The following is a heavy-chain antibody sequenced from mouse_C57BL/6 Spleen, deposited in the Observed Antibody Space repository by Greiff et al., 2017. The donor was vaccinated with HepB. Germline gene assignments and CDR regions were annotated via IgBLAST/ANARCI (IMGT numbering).Heavy chain of an antibody. J-gene: IGHJ3*01. D-gene: IGHD2-3*01. Sequence: EVQLVESGPGLVKPSQSLSLTCSVTGYSITSGYYWNWLRQFPGNKLEWMGYISYDGSNNYNPSLKNRISITRDTSKNQFFLKLNSVTTEDTATYYCARGDGYYGAWFAYWGQGTLVTVSA. V-gene: IGHV3-6*01. CDR2: ISYDGSN. CDR3: ARGDGYYGAWFAY. CDR1: GYSITSGYY.